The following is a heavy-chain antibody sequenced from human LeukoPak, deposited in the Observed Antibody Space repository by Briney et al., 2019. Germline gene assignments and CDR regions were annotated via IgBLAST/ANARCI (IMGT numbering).Heavy chain of an antibody. CDR2: IYYSGGT. CDR1: GGSISSYY. CDR3: ARATVTAFRFDY. J-gene: IGHJ4*02. Sequence: SETLSLTCTVSGGSISSYYWSWIRQPPGKGLEWIGYIYYSGGTNYNPSLKSRVTISVDTSKNQFSLKLSSVTAADTAVYYCARATVTAFRFDYWGQGTLVTVSS. V-gene: IGHV4-59*08. D-gene: IGHD4-4*01.